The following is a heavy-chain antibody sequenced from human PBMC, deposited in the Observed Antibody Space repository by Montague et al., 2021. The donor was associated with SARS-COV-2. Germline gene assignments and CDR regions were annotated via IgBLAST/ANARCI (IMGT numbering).Heavy chain of an antibody. V-gene: IGHV2-5*02. CDR1: GFSLVTSGEA. D-gene: IGHD3-22*01. Sequence: PALVKPTQTLTLTCTFPGFSLVTSGEAVGWFRQPPGKAPEWLGLIYWDYDTRYSPSLKRRITITKDISKNEVVLTLTNMDPVDTATYCCAHRRYESNGDAFDFWGQGTVVIVSA. J-gene: IGHJ3*01. CDR2: IYWDYDT. CDR3: AHRRYESNGDAFDF.